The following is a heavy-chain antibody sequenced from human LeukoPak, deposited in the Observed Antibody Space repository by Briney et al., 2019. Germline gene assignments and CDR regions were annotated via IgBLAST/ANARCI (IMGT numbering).Heavy chain of an antibody. CDR2: ISSSSSYI. Sequence: AGSLRLSCAASGFTFSSYSMNWVRQAPGKGLEWVSSISSSSSYIYYADSVKGRFTISRDNAKNSLDLQMNSLRAEDTAVYYCASDTIVGATTFDYWGQGTLVTGSS. CDR3: ASDTIVGATTFDY. J-gene: IGHJ4*02. V-gene: IGHV3-21*01. D-gene: IGHD1-26*01. CDR1: GFTFSSYS.